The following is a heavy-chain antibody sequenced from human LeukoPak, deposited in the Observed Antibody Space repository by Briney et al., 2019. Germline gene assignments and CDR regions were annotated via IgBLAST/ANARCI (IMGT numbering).Heavy chain of an antibody. CDR1: GFTFSDYY. D-gene: IGHD3-9*01. Sequence: ASVKVSCKASGFTFSDYYLHWLRQAPGQGLEWLGWVNPNSGDTDYAQNFQGRVTMTRDTSISTAYMELSRLTSDDTAVYNCARKQRLTGAKKIAFDIWGQGTMVTVSS. CDR3: ARKQRLTGAKKIAFDI. CDR2: VNPNSGDT. V-gene: IGHV1-2*02. J-gene: IGHJ3*02.